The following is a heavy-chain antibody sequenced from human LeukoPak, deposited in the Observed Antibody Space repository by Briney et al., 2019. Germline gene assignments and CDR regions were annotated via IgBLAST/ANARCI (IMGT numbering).Heavy chain of an antibody. Sequence: PGGSLRLSCASSGFTFSPYRMNSVRQAPGKGLEWLSYIRSGGTINYADSVKGRFIISRDNAKNSLYLQMNSLRDEDTAVYYCARIDAYVFNTSGQGTMVTVSS. CDR1: GFTFSPYR. V-gene: IGHV3-48*02. CDR2: IRSGGTI. CDR3: ARIDAYVFNT. J-gene: IGHJ3*02.